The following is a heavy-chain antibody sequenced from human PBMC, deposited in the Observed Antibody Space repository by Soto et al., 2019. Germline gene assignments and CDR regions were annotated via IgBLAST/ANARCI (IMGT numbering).Heavy chain of an antibody. CDR1: GGTFSSYA. D-gene: IGHD6-13*01. V-gene: IGHV1-69*01. CDR3: ARGPPGSSSWYWYFDL. Sequence: QVQLVQSGAEVKKPGSSLKVSCKASGGTFSSYAISWVRQAPGQGLEWMGGIIPIFGTANYAQKFQGRVTITADESTSTAYVELSSLRSEETAVYYSARGPPGSSSWYWYFDLWGRGTLVSVSS. J-gene: IGHJ2*01. CDR2: IIPIFGTA.